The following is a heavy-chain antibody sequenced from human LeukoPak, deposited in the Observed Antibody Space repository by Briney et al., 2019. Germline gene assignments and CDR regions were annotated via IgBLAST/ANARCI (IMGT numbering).Heavy chain of an antibody. CDR2: IYSGGST. Sequence: GRSLRLSCAASGFTVSSNYMSWVRQAPGKGLEWVSVIYSGGSTYYADSVKGRFTISRDNSKNTLYLQMNSLRAEDTAVYYCARMGGIGDHYYYYYYGMDVWGQGTTVTVSS. V-gene: IGHV3-66*02. CDR3: ARMGGIGDHYYYYYYGMDV. CDR1: GFTVSSNY. J-gene: IGHJ6*02. D-gene: IGHD6-13*01.